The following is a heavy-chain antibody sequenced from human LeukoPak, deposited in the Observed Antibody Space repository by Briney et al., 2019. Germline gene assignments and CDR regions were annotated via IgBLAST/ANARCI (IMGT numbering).Heavy chain of an antibody. CDR2: ISACNGNT. D-gene: IGHD2-21*01. CDR3: ARGALAYCGGDCYIDP. J-gene: IGHJ5*02. Sequence: ASVKVSCKASGYTFTSYGISWVRQAPGQGLEWMGWISACNGNTNYAQKLQGRVTMTTDTSTSTAYMELRSLRSDDTAVYYCARGALAYCGGDCYIDPWGQGTLVTVSS. V-gene: IGHV1-18*01. CDR1: GYTFTSYG.